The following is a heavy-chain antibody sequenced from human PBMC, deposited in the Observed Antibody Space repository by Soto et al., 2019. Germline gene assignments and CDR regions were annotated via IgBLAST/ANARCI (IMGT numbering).Heavy chain of an antibody. V-gene: IGHV1-8*02. D-gene: IGHD1-26*01. CDR1: GGTFSSYT. CDR3: AREVGNRVDY. Sequence: GASVKVSCKASGGTFSSYTISWVRQATGQGLEWMGWMNPNSGNTGYAQKFQGRVTMTRNTSISTAYMELSSLRSEDTAVYYCAREVGNRVDYWGQGTLVTVSS. J-gene: IGHJ4*02. CDR2: MNPNSGNT.